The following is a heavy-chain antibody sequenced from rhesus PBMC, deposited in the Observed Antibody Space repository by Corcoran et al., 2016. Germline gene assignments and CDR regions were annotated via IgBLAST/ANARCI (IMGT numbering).Heavy chain of an antibody. CDR3: AKFDSSGWY. J-gene: IGHJ4*01. CDR1: GGSISSYW. Sequence: QVQLQESGPGVVKPSETLSLTCAVSGGSISSYWWGWIRQPPGKGLEWIGQISGGRGTTTSNPSPTSRVTISSDTSKNQFSLKLSSVTAADPAVYYCAKFDSSGWYWGQGVLVTVSS. CDR2: ISGGRGTT. V-gene: IGHV4-147*01. D-gene: IGHD6-31*01.